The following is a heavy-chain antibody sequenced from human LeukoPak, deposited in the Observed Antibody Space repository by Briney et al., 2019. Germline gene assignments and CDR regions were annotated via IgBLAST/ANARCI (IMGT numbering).Heavy chain of an antibody. CDR3: AREYYDFWSGYYYYYYYMDV. Sequence: RTGGSLRLSCAASGFTFSSYSMNWVRQAPGKGLEWVSSISSSSSYIYYADSVKGRFTISRDNAKNSLYLQMNSLRAEDTAVYYCAREYYDFWSGYYYYYYYMDVWGKGTTVTVSS. D-gene: IGHD3-3*01. V-gene: IGHV3-21*01. J-gene: IGHJ6*03. CDR2: ISSSSSYI. CDR1: GFTFSSYS.